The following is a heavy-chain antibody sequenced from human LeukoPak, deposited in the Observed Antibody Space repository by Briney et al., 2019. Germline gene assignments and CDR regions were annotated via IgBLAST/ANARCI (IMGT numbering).Heavy chain of an antibody. V-gene: IGHV3-30*02. Sequence: SGGSLRLSCAASGFTFSSYGMHWVRQAPGKGLEWVAFIRYDGSNKYYADSVKGRFTISRDNSKNTLYLQMNSLRAEDTAVYYCASPLWRRPADDAFDIWGQGTMVTVSS. D-gene: IGHD6-6*01. CDR2: IRYDGSNK. CDR1: GFTFSSYG. J-gene: IGHJ3*02. CDR3: ASPLWRRPADDAFDI.